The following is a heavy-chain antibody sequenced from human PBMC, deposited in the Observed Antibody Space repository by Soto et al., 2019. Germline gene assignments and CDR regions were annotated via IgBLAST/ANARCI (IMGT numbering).Heavy chain of an antibody. Sequence: QVQRVESGGGVVQPGRSLRLSCAASGFTFSSYAMHWVRQAPGKGLEWVAVISYDGSNKYYADSVKGRFTISRDNSKNTLYLQMNSLRAEDTAVYYCARDVTVASSYFDYWGQGTLVTVSS. CDR1: GFTFSSYA. V-gene: IGHV3-30-3*01. J-gene: IGHJ4*02. D-gene: IGHD5-12*01. CDR3: ARDVTVASSYFDY. CDR2: ISYDGSNK.